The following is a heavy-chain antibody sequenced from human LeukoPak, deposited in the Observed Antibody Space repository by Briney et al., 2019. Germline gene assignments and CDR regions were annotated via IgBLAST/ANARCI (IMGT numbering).Heavy chain of an antibody. CDR1: GFTFSNYG. D-gene: IGHD6-13*01. CDR3: AKDRGSLAAAGSLNYYFDY. Sequence: GRSLRLSCAASGFTFSNYGMHWGRQAPSKGLEWVTVISYDARNKYYADSVRGRFTISRDNSKNTLYLQMNSLRADDTAVYYCAKDRGSLAAAGSLNYYFDYWGQGTLVTVSS. CDR2: ISYDARNK. V-gene: IGHV3-30*18. J-gene: IGHJ4*02.